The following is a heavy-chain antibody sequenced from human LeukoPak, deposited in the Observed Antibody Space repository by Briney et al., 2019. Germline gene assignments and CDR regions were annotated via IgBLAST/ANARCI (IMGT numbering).Heavy chain of an antibody. CDR2: INSDGRTT. CDR3: ARGDRYSSSWYFDY. J-gene: IGHJ4*02. D-gene: IGHD6-13*01. V-gene: IGHV3-74*01. Sequence: PGGSLRLSCAASGFTFSSYWLHWVRQGPGKGLVWVSRINSDGRTTSSADSVKGRFTISRDNAKNTLYLQMNSLRVEDAAVYYCARGDRYSSSWYFDYWGQGTLVTVSS. CDR1: GFTFSSYW.